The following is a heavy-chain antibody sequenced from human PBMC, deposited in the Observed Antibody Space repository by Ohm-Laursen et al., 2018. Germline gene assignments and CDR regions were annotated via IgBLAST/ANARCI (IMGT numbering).Heavy chain of an antibody. CDR2: ISSDGSNK. V-gene: IGHV3-30*18. CDR3: AKAVSTNYYGMDV. CDR1: GFTFSSYG. Sequence: SLRLSCTASGFTFSSYGMHWVRQAPGTGLEWVAVISSDGSNKYYADSVRGRFTISRDNSRNTLYLQMDSLRTEDTAVYYCAKAVSTNYYGMDVWGQGTTVTVSS. D-gene: IGHD5/OR15-5a*01. J-gene: IGHJ6*02.